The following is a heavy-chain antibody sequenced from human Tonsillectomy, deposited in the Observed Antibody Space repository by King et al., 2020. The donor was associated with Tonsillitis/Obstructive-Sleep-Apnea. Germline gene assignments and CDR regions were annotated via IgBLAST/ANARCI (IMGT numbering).Heavy chain of an antibody. Sequence: MQLQESGPGLVNPSETLSLTCTVSGGSISNSYWSWIRQPPGKGLEWIGYVDYSGSTNYNPSLRSRVTISVDTSKNQFSLRLSSVTAADTAVYYCARVPPNYYGSGSYRFDFWGQGTLVTVSS. J-gene: IGHJ4*02. V-gene: IGHV4-59*01. CDR3: ARVPPNYYGSGSYRFDF. CDR2: VDYSGST. D-gene: IGHD3-10*01. CDR1: GGSISNSY.